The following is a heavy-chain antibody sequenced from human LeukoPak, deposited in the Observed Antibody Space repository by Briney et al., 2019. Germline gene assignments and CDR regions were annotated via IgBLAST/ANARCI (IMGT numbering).Heavy chain of an antibody. Sequence: SETLSLTCTVSGGSISSYYWSWIRQPAGKGLEWIGRIYTSGSTNYNPSLKSRVTMSVDTSKNQFSLKLSSVTAADTAVYYCARIQGSGKTKMAYFDYWGQGTLVTVSS. J-gene: IGHJ4*02. V-gene: IGHV4-4*07. CDR1: GGSISSYY. CDR2: IYTSGST. D-gene: IGHD1-26*01. CDR3: ARIQGSGKTKMAYFDY.